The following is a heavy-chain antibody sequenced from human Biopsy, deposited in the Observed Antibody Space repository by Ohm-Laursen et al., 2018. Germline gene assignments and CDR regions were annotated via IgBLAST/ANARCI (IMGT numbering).Heavy chain of an antibody. CDR1: SGSISGYY. Sequence: SETLSLTCTVSSGSISGYYWTWIRQAPGKGLEFIGYVYSSGSTNYNPPLKSRATISLDTSRNQVSLRLSSVTAADTAVYYCARGIAVVRSLDVWGQGTTVAVSS. CDR3: ARGIAVVRSLDV. J-gene: IGHJ6*02. D-gene: IGHD5-18*01. CDR2: VYSSGST. V-gene: IGHV4-59*08.